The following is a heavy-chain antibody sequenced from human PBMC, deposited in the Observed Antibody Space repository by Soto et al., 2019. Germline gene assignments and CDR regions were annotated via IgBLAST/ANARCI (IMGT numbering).Heavy chain of an antibody. J-gene: IGHJ3*01. CDR1: GFNIEHSV. V-gene: IGHV3-74*01. Sequence: EVELVESGGGIAQPGGSLRLSCVASGFNIEHSVMHGVRQTRGKGLMWVSRITGAGDGTLYADSVQGRFTISRDNAKNTVYLHMTGLRVEETAVYYCARAQKWRQLSLNVFDLWGQGTTVTVSS. D-gene: IGHD5-18*01. CDR2: ITGAGDGT. CDR3: ARAQKWRQLSLNVFDL.